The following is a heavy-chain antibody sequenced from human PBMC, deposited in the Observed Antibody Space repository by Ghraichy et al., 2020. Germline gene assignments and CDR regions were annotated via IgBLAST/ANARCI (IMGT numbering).Heavy chain of an antibody. CDR3: ARGGRDFDY. CDR2: ISSSGSAK. CDR1: GYSFSSFE. J-gene: IGHJ4*02. Sequence: LSLTCAASGYSFSSFEMNWVRQAPGKGLEWLSHISSSGSAKYYADSVKGRFTISRDNAKNSLYLQMNSLRVEDTAVFYCARGGRDFDYWGQGTLVTVSS. V-gene: IGHV3-48*03.